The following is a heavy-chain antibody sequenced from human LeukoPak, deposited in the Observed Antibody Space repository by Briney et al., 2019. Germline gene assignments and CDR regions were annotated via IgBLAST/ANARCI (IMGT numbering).Heavy chain of an antibody. J-gene: IGHJ6*02. V-gene: IGHV3-11*01. Sequence: GGSLRLSCAASGFTFSDYYMSWIRQAPGKGLEWVSYISSSGSTIYYADSVKGRFTISRDNAKNSLYLQMNSLRAEDTAVYYCARDHDVVVVAATPYYYYYGMDVWGQGTTVTVSS. CDR2: ISSSGSTI. CDR3: ARDHDVVVVAATPYYYYYGMDV. D-gene: IGHD2-15*01. CDR1: GFTFSDYY.